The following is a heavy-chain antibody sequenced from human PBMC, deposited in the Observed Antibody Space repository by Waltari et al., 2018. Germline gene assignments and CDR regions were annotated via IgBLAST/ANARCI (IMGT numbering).Heavy chain of an antibody. Sequence: QVQLQQWGAGLLKPSETLSLTCAVYGGSFSGYYWSWIRQPPGKGLEWIGEINHSGSTNENPSLKGRVTISVDTSKNQFSLKLSSGTAADTAVYYCARGLVRGVIYAFDIWGQGTMVTVSS. D-gene: IGHD3-10*01. J-gene: IGHJ3*02. CDR3: ARGLVRGVIYAFDI. V-gene: IGHV4-34*01. CDR2: INHSGST. CDR1: GGSFSGYY.